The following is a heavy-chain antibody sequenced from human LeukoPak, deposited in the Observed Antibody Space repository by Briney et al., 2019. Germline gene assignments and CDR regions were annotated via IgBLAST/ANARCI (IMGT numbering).Heavy chain of an antibody. V-gene: IGHV1-69*13. D-gene: IGHD2-2*01. Sequence: SVKVSCKASGGTFSSYAISWVRQAPGQGLEWMGGIIPIFGTANYAQKFQGRVTITADESTSTAYMELSSLRSEDTAVYYCARERKSLYCSRPSCSTYVRDVGGKGTRVPVSS. J-gene: IGHJ6*04. CDR1: GGTFSSYA. CDR2: IIPIFGTA. CDR3: ARERKSLYCSRPSCSTYVRDV.